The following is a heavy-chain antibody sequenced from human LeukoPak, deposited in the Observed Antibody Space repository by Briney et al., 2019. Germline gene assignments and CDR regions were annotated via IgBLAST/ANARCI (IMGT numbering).Heavy chain of an antibody. J-gene: IGHJ6*02. CDR1: GFTFADHA. Sequence: QPGGSLRLSCAASGFTFADHAMHWVRHAPGEGLEWVSLINWDGGATYYADSVKGRFTISRDNSKNSLYLQMNSLRAEDTALYYCAKDIEGLRGIGYYYGMGVWGQGTTVTVSS. CDR3: AKDIEGLRGIGYYYGMGV. CDR2: INWDGGAT. D-gene: IGHD3-16*01. V-gene: IGHV3-43D*03.